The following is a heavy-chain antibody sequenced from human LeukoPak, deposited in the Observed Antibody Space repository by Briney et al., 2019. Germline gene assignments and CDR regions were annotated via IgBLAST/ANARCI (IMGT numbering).Heavy chain of an antibody. J-gene: IGHJ6*03. Sequence: GASVKVSCKSSGYTFTNYYMHWVRQAPGQGLEWLELITPSGGSTWYAQKFQGRVTMTRDMSTSTDYMDLSSLRSEDTAVYYCARGLGCGGDCLSVIYYYYYMDVWGKGTTVTISS. V-gene: IGHV1-46*01. CDR1: GYTFTNYY. CDR3: ARGLGCGGDCLSVIYYYYYMDV. D-gene: IGHD2-21*02. CDR2: ITPSGGST.